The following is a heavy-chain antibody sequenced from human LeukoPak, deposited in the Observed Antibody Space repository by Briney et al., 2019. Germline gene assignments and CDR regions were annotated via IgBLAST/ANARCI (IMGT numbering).Heavy chain of an antibody. CDR1: GYTYTSYG. J-gene: IGHJ4*02. Sequence: ASVKVTCKASGYTYTSYGINWVRQAPGQGLEWMGWISAYNGNTNYAQKLQGRVTMTTDTSTSTAYMELRSLRSDDTAVYYCARDTIYCSGRSCYGYWGQEPLVSVSS. D-gene: IGHD2-15*01. CDR3: ARDTIYCSGRSCYGY. V-gene: IGHV1-18*01. CDR2: ISAYNGNT.